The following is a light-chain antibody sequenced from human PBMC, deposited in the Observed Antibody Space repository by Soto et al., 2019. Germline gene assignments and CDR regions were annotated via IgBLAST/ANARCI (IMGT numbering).Light chain of an antibody. J-gene: IGLJ3*02. CDR3: SSYAGSNNLV. V-gene: IGLV2-8*01. CDR2: EVS. CDR1: SSDVGGYNY. Sequence: QSALTQPPSASGSPGQSVTISCTGTSSDVGGYNYVSWYQQHPGKAPKLMIYEVSKRPSGVPDRFSGSKSGNTASLTVSGLQAEDVADEYWSSYAGSNNLVFGGGIQLTVL.